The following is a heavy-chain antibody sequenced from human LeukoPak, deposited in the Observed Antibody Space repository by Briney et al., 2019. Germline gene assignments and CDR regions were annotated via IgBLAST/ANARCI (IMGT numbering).Heavy chain of an antibody. CDR3: ARRARIAVAGHYYYYYMDV. CDR2: INHSGST. D-gene: IGHD6-19*01. CDR1: GGSFSGYY. V-gene: IGHV4-34*01. Sequence: SETLSLTCAVYGGSFSGYYWSWIRQPPGKGLERIGEINHSGSTNYNPSLKSRVTISVDTSKNQFSLKLSSVTAADTAVYYCARRARIAVAGHYYYYYMDVWGKGTTVTVSS. J-gene: IGHJ6*03.